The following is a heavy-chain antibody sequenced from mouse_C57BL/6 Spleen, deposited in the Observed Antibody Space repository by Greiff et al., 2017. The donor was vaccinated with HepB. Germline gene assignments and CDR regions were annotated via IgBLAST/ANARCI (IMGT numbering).Heavy chain of an antibody. Sequence: QVQLKESGPGLVAPSQSLSITCTVSGFSLTSYAISWVRQPPGKGLEWLGVIWTGGGNNYNSALKSRLSISKDNSKSQVYLKMNRLQTDDTARYYCARKRSITTVGYVDGWGTGTTVTVAS. CDR2: IWTGGGN. CDR1: GFSLTSYA. CDR3: ARKRSITTVGYVDG. D-gene: IGHD1-1*01. J-gene: IGHJ1*03. V-gene: IGHV2-9-1*01.